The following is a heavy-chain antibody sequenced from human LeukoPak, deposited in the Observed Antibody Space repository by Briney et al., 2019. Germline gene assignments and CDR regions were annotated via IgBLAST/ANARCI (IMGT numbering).Heavy chain of an antibody. CDR3: ARFPKYGGRDY. J-gene: IGHJ4*02. CDR1: GFTFSSYA. D-gene: IGHD4-23*01. Sequence: GGSLRLSCAASGFTFSSYAMHWVRQAPGKGLEWVAVISYDGSNKYYANSVKGRFTISRDNSKNTLYLQMNSLRAEDTAVYYCARFPKYGGRDYWGQGTLVTVSS. CDR2: ISYDGSNK. V-gene: IGHV3-30-3*01.